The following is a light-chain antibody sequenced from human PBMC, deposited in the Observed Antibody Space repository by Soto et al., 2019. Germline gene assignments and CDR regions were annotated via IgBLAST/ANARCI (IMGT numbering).Light chain of an antibody. CDR2: LNSDGSH. J-gene: IGLJ1*01. V-gene: IGLV4-69*01. Sequence: QLVLTQSPSASASLGASVKLTCTLSSGYSSYAIAWHQQQPEKGPRYLMKLNSDGSHSKGDGIPDRFSGSSSGAERYLIISSIQSEDEADYYCQTWGTGIHVFGTGTKLTVL. CDR3: QTWGTGIHV. CDR1: SGYSSYA.